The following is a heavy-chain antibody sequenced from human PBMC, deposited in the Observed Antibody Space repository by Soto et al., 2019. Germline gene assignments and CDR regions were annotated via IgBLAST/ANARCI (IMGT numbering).Heavy chain of an antibody. CDR2: IDHNGIT. Sequence: PSETLSLTXAVSGDSISRSKWWTWVRQTPGKGLEWIGKIDHNGITNYNPSLESRVTISKDNSKNQLSLKLSSVTAADSAVYYCARMNRDYYYYGMDVWGQGATVTVSS. CDR3: ARMNRDYYYYGMDV. V-gene: IGHV4-4*02. J-gene: IGHJ6*02. CDR1: GDSISRSKW.